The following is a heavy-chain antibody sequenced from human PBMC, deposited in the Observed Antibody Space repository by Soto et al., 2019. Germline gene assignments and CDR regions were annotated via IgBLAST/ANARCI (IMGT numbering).Heavy chain of an antibody. D-gene: IGHD2-15*01. CDR2: VAGDNGHR. CDR1: GYTFTTHG. CDR3: AVDIGYCRGGNCYREWCDP. J-gene: IGHJ5*02. V-gene: IGHV1-18*01. Sequence: QVQLVQSGAEVKKPGASVTVSCKASGYTFTTHGISWVRQAPGQGLEWMGWVAGDNGHRNSAQSLQGRVTMTTDTTTHTAYMELRSLRSDSTAVYYCAVDIGYCRGGNCYREWCDPWGQGTLVTVSS.